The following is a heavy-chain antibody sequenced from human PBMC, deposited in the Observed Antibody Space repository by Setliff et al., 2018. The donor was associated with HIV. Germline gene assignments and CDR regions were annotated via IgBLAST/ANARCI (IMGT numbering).Heavy chain of an antibody. J-gene: IGHJ1*01. D-gene: IGHD6-6*01. CDR1: GYTFTSYY. CDR2: INPSSGST. V-gene: IGHV1-46*01. CDR3: ARDPASSSSASYFQH. Sequence: ASVKVSCKASGYTFTSYYMHWVRQAPGQGLEWMGIINPSSGSTNYAQKFQGRVTMTRDTSTSTAYMELSSLRSEDTAVYYCARDPASSSSASYFQHWGQGTPVTVSS.